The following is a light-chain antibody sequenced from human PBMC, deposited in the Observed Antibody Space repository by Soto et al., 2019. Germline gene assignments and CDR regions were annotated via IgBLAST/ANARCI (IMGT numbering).Light chain of an antibody. CDR1: SSDIGAYNY. Sequence: QSALTQPASVSGSPGQSITISCTGTSSDIGAYNYVSWYQQYPGKAPKLMIYGVTNRPSGVSNRFSGDKTVNTASMTISGLQAEDEADYYCFSHRSGDSHVFGTGTKVTVL. V-gene: IGLV2-14*01. CDR2: GVT. J-gene: IGLJ1*01. CDR3: FSHRSGDSHV.